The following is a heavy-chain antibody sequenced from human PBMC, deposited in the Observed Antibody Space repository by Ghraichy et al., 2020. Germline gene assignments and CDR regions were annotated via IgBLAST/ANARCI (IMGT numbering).Heavy chain of an antibody. J-gene: IGHJ4*02. V-gene: IGHV3-23*01. CDR2: ISGSGGST. CDR1: GFTFSSYA. D-gene: IGHD3-3*01. Sequence: LSLTCAASGFTFSSYAMSWVRQAPGKGLEWVSAISGSGGSTYYADSVKGRFTISRDNSKNTLYLQMNSLRAEDTAVYYCAKFGDFWSGYYGYWGQGTLVTVSS. CDR3: AKFGDFWSGYYGY.